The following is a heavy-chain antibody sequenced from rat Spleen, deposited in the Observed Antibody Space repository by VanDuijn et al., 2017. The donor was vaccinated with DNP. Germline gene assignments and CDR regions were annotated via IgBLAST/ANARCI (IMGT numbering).Heavy chain of an antibody. CDR1: GFTFSNYD. J-gene: IGHJ2*01. V-gene: IGHV5-25*01. Sequence: EVQLVESGGGLVQPGRSLKLSCAASGFTFSNYDMAWVRLAPRKGLEWVASISRTGGSTNYRDYVKGRLTVSRDNGKSSLYLQMDSLRSEDTATYYCARRKNYGLSYYFDYWGQGVMVTVSS. D-gene: IGHD1-6*01. CDR2: ISRTGGST. CDR3: ARRKNYGLSYYFDY.